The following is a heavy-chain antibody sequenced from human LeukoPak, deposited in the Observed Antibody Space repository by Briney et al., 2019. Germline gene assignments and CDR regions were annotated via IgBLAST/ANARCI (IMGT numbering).Heavy chain of an antibody. CDR2: IIPIFGIA. J-gene: IGHJ4*02. Sequence: GSSVKVSCKASGGTFSSYAIGWVRQAPGQGLEWMGRIIPIFGIANYAQKFQGRVTITADKSTSTAYMELSSLRSEDTAVYYCARESTSADFDYWGQGTLVTVSS. CDR3: ARESTSADFDY. CDR1: GGTFSSYA. V-gene: IGHV1-69*04.